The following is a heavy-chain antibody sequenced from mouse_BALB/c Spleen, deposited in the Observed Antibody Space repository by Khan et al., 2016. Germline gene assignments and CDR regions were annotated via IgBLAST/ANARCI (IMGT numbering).Heavy chain of an antibody. J-gene: IGHJ1*01. D-gene: IGHD2-1*01. CDR3: ARHERSYYGNANWYFDV. Sequence: EVELVESGGGLVKPGGSLKLSCAASGFAFSSYDMSWVRQTPEKRLEWVATISSGGSYTYYPDSVKGRFTISIDNSRITLYLLLSSRRFEDTAFFYGARHERSYYGNANWYFDVWGAGTTVTVSS. V-gene: IGHV5-9*02. CDR2: ISSGGSYT. CDR1: GFAFSSYD.